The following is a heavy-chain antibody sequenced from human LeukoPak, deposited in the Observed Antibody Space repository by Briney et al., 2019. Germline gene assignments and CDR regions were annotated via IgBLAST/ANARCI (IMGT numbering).Heavy chain of an antibody. V-gene: IGHV3-9*03. CDR2: ISWNSGSI. CDR3: AKSRRPYYYDGSGFDY. Sequence: GGSLRLSCAASGFTFDDYAMHWVRQAPGKGLEWVSGISWNSGSIGYADSVKGRFTISRDNAKNSLYLQMNSLRAEDMALYYCAKSRRPYYYDGSGFDYWGQGTLVTVSS. D-gene: IGHD3-22*01. CDR1: GFTFDDYA. J-gene: IGHJ4*02.